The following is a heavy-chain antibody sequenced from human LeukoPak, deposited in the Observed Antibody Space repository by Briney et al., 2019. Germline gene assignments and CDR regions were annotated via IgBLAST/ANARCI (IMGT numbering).Heavy chain of an antibody. D-gene: IGHD1-26*01. J-gene: IGHJ4*02. Sequence: GGSLRLSCAASGFTFSSYGMSWVRQAPGEGLEWVSAISGSGGSTHYADSVKGRFTISRDNAKNTLYLQMNSLTAEDTAVYYCARSRELLDYWGQGTLVTVSS. V-gene: IGHV3-23*01. CDR1: GFTFSSYG. CDR3: ARSRELLDY. CDR2: ISGSGGST.